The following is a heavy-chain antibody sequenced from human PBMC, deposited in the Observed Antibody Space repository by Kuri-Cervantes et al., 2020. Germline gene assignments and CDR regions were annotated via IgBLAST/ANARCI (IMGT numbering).Heavy chain of an antibody. CDR1: GFTFSSYA. CDR3: AKLNDYVWGSYRFFDY. D-gene: IGHD3-16*02. J-gene: IGHJ4*02. V-gene: IGHV3-23*05. CDR2: IYKSGGDT. Sequence: GESLKISCAASGFTFSSYAMTWVRQAPGKGLEWVSTIYKSGGDTYYADSVKGRFTLSRDNSKSTLYLQMSTLRVQDTAVYYCAKLNDYVWGSYRFFDYWGQGALVTVSS.